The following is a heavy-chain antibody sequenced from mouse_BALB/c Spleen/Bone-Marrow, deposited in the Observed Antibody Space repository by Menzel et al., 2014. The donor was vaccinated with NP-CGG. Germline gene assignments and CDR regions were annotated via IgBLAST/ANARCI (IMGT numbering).Heavy chain of an antibody. Sequence: DVNLEESGGGLVQPGGSLKLSCAASGFAFSSYDMSWVRQTPEKRLEWVAYISSGGGSTYYPDTVKGRFTISRDNDKNTMYLQMSSLKSEDTAMYYGAREVLRDYFDYWGQGTTLTVST. V-gene: IGHV5-12-1*01. CDR1: GFAFSSYD. CDR3: AREVLRDYFDY. J-gene: IGHJ2*01. CDR2: ISSGGGST. D-gene: IGHD1-1*01.